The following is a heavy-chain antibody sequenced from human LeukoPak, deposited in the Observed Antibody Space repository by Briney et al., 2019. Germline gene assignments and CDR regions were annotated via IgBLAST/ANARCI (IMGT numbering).Heavy chain of an antibody. Sequence: SGTLSLTCAVSGGALSSRNWWHWVRQPPGKGLEWIGEISHSGSTNYNPSLKSRVTISVDESKNQFSLKLSSVTAADTAVYYCAREADGGKGPNLDYWGQGTLVTVSS. CDR1: GGALSSRNW. CDR3: AREADGGKGPNLDY. D-gene: IGHD4-23*01. CDR2: ISHSGST. J-gene: IGHJ4*02. V-gene: IGHV4-4*02.